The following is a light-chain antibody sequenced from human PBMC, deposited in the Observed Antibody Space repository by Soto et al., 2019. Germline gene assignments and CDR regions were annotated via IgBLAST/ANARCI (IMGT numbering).Light chain of an antibody. CDR3: QSFDSNNVI. CDR2: ENN. J-gene: IGLJ2*01. Sequence: NFMLTQPHSVSESPGKTVTISCAHSSGSIASNHVQWCQQRPGSAPTTVMYENNQRPSGVPDRFSGSIDSSSNSASLTISGLKTEDEADYYCQSFDSNNVIFGGGTKLTVL. V-gene: IGLV6-57*04. CDR1: SGSIASNH.